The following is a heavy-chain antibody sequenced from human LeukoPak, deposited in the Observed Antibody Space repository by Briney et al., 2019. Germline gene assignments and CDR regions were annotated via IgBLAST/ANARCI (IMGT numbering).Heavy chain of an antibody. J-gene: IGHJ5*02. CDR2: IYYSGST. CDR3: ARDLRLRSDSAAYNWFDP. V-gene: IGHV4-39*07. Sequence: SETLSLTCTVSGGSISSSSYYWGWIRQPPGKGLEWIGSIYYSGSTYYNPSLKSRVTISVDTSKNQFSLKLSSVTAADTAVYYCARDLRLRSDSAAYNWFDPWGQGTLVTVSS. D-gene: IGHD5-12*01. CDR1: GGSISSSSYY.